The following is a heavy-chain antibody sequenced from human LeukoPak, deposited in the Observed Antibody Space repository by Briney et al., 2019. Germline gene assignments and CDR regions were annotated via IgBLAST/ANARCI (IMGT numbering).Heavy chain of an antibody. CDR1: GYSFTSYW. J-gene: IGHJ4*02. Sequence: GESLKISCKGSGYSFTSYWIAWVRQMPGKGLAWMGIIYPGDSDTRYSPSFQGQVTISADKSIGTAYLQWSSLKASDSAIYYCARREMSLYYFDYWGQGTLVTVSS. CDR2: IYPGDSDT. V-gene: IGHV5-51*01. CDR3: ARREMSLYYFDY.